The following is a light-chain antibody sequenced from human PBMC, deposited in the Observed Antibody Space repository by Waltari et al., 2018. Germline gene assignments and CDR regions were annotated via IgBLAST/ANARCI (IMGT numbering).Light chain of an antibody. CDR3: QQYEGLPRT. Sequence: DIHMTQSPSPLSASVGDSVTITCQASQHIYNYLNWYQQKPGKAPKLLIYAASNLQTGVPSRFSRGGSGTDFTFVINNLRPEDIATFCCQQYEGLPRTFGQGTKLDMK. CDR2: AAS. V-gene: IGKV1-33*01. CDR1: QHIYNY. J-gene: IGKJ2*02.